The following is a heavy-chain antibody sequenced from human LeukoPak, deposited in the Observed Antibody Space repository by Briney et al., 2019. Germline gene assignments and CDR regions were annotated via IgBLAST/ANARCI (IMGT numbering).Heavy chain of an antibody. Sequence: GGSLRLSCAASGFTSSSYWMHWVRQAPGKGLVWVSRINSDGSNTNYADSVKGRSTISRDNAKNTVYLQMNSLRAEDTAVYYCARGRGPYGWFDPWGQETLVTVSS. CDR2: INSDGSNT. CDR3: ARGRGPYGWFDP. CDR1: GFTSSSYW. V-gene: IGHV3-74*01. J-gene: IGHJ5*02. D-gene: IGHD3-10*01.